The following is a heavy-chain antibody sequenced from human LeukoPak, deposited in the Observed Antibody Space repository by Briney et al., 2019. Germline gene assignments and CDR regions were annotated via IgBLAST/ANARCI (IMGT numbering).Heavy chain of an antibody. CDR3: AKDVRVIVATSDY. D-gene: IGHD5-12*01. CDR2: ISGSGGST. CDR1: GFTFSSYA. J-gene: IGHJ4*02. V-gene: IGHV3-23*01. Sequence: SGGSLRLSCAASGFTFSSYAMSWVRQAPGKGLEWVSAISGSGGSTYYADSVKGRFTISRDNSKNTLYLQMNSLRAEDTAVYYCAKDVRVIVATSDYWGQGPLVTVSS.